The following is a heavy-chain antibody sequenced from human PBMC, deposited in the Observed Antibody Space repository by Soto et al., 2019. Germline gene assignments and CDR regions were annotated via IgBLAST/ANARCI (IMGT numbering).Heavy chain of an antibody. V-gene: IGHV3-30*18. Sequence: QVQLVESGGGVVQPGRSLRLSCAASGFTFSSYGMHWVRQAPGKGLEWVAVISYDGSNKYHADSVKGRFTISRDNSKNTLYLQMNSLRAEDTAVYYCAKAAFKVAVRYYGMDVWGQGTTVTVSS. J-gene: IGHJ6*02. CDR2: ISYDGSNK. CDR1: GFTFSSYG. CDR3: AKAAFKVAVRYYGMDV.